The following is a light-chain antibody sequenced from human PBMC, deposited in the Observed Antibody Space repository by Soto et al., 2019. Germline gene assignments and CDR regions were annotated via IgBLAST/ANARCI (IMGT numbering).Light chain of an antibody. J-gene: IGLJ1*01. CDR3: GSYTSSSTYV. CDR2: DVS. V-gene: IGLV2-14*01. CDR1: SSDVGGYNY. Sequence: QSVLTQPSSVSGSPGQSITISCTGTSSDVGGYNYVSWYQQHPGKAPKLMIYDVSNRPSGVSNRFSGSKSGNTASLTISGLQAEDEADYYCGSYTSSSTYVFVTGSKVTVL.